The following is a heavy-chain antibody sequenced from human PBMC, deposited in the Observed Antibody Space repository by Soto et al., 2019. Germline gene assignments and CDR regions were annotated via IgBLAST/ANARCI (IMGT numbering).Heavy chain of an antibody. D-gene: IGHD6-13*01. CDR2: IYPGDSDT. J-gene: IGHJ6*02. V-gene: IGHV5-51*01. CDR3: ATRAGSSSSYYYYYGMDV. Sequence: GESLKISCKGSGYSFTSYLIGWVRQMPGKDLEWMGIIYPGDSDTRYSPSFQGQVTISADKSISTAYLQWSSLKASDTAMYYCATRAGSSSSYYYYYGMDVWGQGTTVTVSS. CDR1: GYSFTSYL.